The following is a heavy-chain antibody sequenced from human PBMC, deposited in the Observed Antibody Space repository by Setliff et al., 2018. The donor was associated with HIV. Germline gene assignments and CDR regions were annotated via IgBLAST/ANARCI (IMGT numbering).Heavy chain of an antibody. CDR1: GFTVSYYG. V-gene: IGHV3-30*18. Sequence: GGSLRLSCAASGFTVSYYGMTWVRQAPGKGLEWVAIIFYDGSNKYYADSVKGRFTISRDNSKNTLYLQMNSLRAEDTAVYYCAKEMRDSYYYDSSGSLIPDYFDYWGQGTLVTVSS. D-gene: IGHD3-22*01. J-gene: IGHJ4*02. CDR2: IFYDGSNK. CDR3: AKEMRDSYYYDSSGSLIPDYFDY.